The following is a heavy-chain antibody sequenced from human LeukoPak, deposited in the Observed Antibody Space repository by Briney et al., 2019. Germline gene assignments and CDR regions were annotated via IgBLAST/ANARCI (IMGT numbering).Heavy chain of an antibody. CDR1: GSHFANYW. V-gene: IGHV5-51*01. Sequence: GESLQISCQGSGSHFANYWIGWVRQLPGKGLEWMGFIYPGDSDTRYSPSFEGQVTISADKSISSAYLQWNSLRASDTAIYYCATHSYGDYSIAYWGQGALVTVSS. J-gene: IGHJ4*02. CDR2: IYPGDSDT. CDR3: ATHSYGDYSIAY. D-gene: IGHD4-17*01.